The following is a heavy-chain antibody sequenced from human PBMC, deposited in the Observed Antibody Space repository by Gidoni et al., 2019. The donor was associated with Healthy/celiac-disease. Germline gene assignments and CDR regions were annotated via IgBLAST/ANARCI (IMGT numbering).Heavy chain of an antibody. CDR1: GFTFSSYA. CDR3: AKRYYDILTGYLPIFDY. V-gene: IGHV3-23*01. D-gene: IGHD3-9*01. Sequence: EVQLLESGGGLVQPGGSLRLSCAASGFTFSSYAMGWVRQAPGKGLEWVSAIIGSGGSTYYADSVKGRFTISRDNSKNTLYLQMNSLRAEDTAVYYCAKRYYDILTGYLPIFDYWGQGTLVTVSS. CDR2: IIGSGGST. J-gene: IGHJ4*02.